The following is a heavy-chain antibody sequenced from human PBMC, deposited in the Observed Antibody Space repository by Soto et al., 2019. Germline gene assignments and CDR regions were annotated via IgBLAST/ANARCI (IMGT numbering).Heavy chain of an antibody. D-gene: IGHD4-17*01. J-gene: IGHJ4*02. CDR1: GYSFTSYA. Sequence: ASVKVSCKASGYSFTSYAMHWVRQAPGQSLEWLGWINAGSGYTTYSQKLQGRVTLTRDTSATTAYMELRSLRSEDTAVYYSASGLPGYFDNWGQGTLVTVSS. V-gene: IGHV1-3*01. CDR3: ASGLPGYFDN. CDR2: INAGSGYT.